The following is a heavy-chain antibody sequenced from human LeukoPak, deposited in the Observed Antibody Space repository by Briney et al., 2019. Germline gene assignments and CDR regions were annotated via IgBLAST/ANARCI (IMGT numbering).Heavy chain of an antibody. CDR2: INPNSGGT. V-gene: IGHV1-2*02. D-gene: IGHD2-2*02. CDR1: GYTFTGYY. J-gene: IGHJ4*02. CDR3: ARGPTELDIVVVPAAIPSDY. Sequence: ASAKVSCKASGYTFTGYYMHWVRQAPGQGVEWMGWINPNSGGTNYAQKFQGRVTMTRDTSISTAYMELSRLRSDDTAVYYCARGPTELDIVVVPAAIPSDYWGQGTLVTVSS.